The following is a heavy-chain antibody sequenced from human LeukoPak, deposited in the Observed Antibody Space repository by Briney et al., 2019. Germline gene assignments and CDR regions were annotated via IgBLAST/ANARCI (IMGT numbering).Heavy chain of an antibody. CDR3: ASGHDYGGNEFDY. D-gene: IGHD4-23*01. V-gene: IGHV3-48*04. J-gene: IGHJ4*02. CDR2: ISSSSSTI. Sequence: PGGSLRLSCAASGFTFSSYSVNWVRQAPGKGLEWVSYISSSSSTIYYADSVKGRFTISRDNAKNSLYLQMNSLRAEDTAVYYCASGHDYGGNEFDYWGQGTLVTVSS. CDR1: GFTFSSYS.